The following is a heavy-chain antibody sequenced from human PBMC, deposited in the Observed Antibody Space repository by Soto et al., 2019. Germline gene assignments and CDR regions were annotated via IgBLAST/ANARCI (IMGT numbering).Heavy chain of an antibody. D-gene: IGHD2-15*01. J-gene: IGHJ4*02. V-gene: IGHV3-66*01. Sequence: EVQLVESGGSMVQPGGSLRLSGAASGFTVSSNYMSWVRQAPGKGLEWVSVIYSGGSTNYADSVKGRFTISRDNSKNTLYLQMNRLRAEDTAVYYCAREGVVAASDWGQGTLVTVSS. CDR2: IYSGGST. CDR1: GFTVSSNY. CDR3: AREGVVAASD.